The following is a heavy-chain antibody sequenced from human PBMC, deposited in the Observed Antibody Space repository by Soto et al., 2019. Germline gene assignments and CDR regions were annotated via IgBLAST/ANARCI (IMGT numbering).Heavy chain of an antibody. CDR2: IWYDGSNK. CDR3: ARDHHAVPHRVIDY. J-gene: IGHJ4*02. D-gene: IGHD2-2*01. Sequence: GGFLRLSCAAAGFTFSSHGMHWVRQAPGKGLEWVAIIWYDGSNKYYADSVKGRFTISRDNSKNTLYLQMNSLRAEDTAVYYCARDHHAVPHRVIDYWGQGTLVTVSS. V-gene: IGHV3-33*08. CDR1: GFTFSSHG.